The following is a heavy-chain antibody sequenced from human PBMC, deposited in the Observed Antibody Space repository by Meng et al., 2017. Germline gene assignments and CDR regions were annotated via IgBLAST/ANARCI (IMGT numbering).Heavy chain of an antibody. V-gene: IGHV3-73*01. CDR1: GFTFSGSA. D-gene: IGHD6-19*01. Sequence: GESLKISCAASGFTFSGSAMHWVRQASGKGLEWVDRIRSKANSYATAYAASVKGRFTISRDDSKNTAYLQMNSLKTEDTAVYYCTRRSVAGSRYYYYYVMDVWGQGTTVTVSS. CDR2: IRSKANSYAT. J-gene: IGHJ6*02. CDR3: TRRSVAGSRYYYYYVMDV.